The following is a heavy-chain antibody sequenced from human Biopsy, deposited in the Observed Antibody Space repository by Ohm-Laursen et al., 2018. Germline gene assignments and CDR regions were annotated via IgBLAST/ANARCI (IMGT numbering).Heavy chain of an antibody. J-gene: IGHJ4*02. CDR1: GGPFNNHA. Sequence: SSVKVSCKASGGPFNNHAFSWVRQAPGQGLEWLGRIDPILGTVNYAQRFQGRVALTADKSTGTAYMELNRLISDDTAVYYCATDADGYYTEFDFWGQGTLITVSS. CDR2: IDPILGTV. V-gene: IGHV1-69*04. D-gene: IGHD5-24*01. CDR3: ATDADGYYTEFDF.